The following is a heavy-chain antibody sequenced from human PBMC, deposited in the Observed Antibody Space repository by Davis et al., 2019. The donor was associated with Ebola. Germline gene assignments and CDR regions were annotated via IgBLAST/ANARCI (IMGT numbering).Heavy chain of an antibody. CDR1: GGSISNADHY. V-gene: IGHV4-30-4*01. CDR3: ARRGRAVVRGIFYGMDV. D-gene: IGHD3-10*01. CDR2: IHHSGSA. J-gene: IGHJ6*02. Sequence: SETLSLTCTVSGGSISNADHYWSWIRQSPRMGLEWIGYIHHSGSAYYNPSLRSRFTLSVDTSNNQFSLRLTSVTAADTAVYYCARRGRAVVRGIFYGMDVWGQGTTATVSS.